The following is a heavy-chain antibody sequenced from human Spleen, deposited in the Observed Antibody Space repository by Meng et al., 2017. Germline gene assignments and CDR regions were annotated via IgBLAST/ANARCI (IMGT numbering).Heavy chain of an antibody. V-gene: IGHV1-2*06. CDR1: GYNFPDYY. Sequence: ASVKVSCKPSGYNFPDYYIHWVRRAPGQGLEWMGRINPKSGDTHYAQKFQARVTMTGDTSISTAYMELSGLRSEDTAVYYCASTAYYYDSSGPPGPDDAFDIWGQGTMVTVSS. D-gene: IGHD3-22*01. CDR2: INPKSGDT. J-gene: IGHJ3*02. CDR3: ASTAYYYDSSGPPGPDDAFDI.